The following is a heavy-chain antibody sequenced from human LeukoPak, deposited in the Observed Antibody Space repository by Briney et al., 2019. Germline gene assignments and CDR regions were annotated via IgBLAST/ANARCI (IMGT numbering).Heavy chain of an antibody. D-gene: IGHD4-23*01. Sequence: PSQTLSLTCSVSGGSISSGSYFWTWLRQPAGKGLEWIGRIYTSGTIYYNPSLKSRVTISIDTSKNQFSLKLRSVNAADTAVYYCARVNGRNYYFDYWGQGTLVTVSS. CDR3: ARVNGRNYYFDY. CDR2: IYTSGTI. J-gene: IGHJ4*02. CDR1: GGSISSGSYF. V-gene: IGHV4-61*02.